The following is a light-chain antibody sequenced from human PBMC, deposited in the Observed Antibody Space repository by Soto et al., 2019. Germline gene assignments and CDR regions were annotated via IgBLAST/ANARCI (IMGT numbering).Light chain of an antibody. CDR2: LAS. J-gene: IGKJ1*01. Sequence: EIVLTQSPATLSSFPGDRVTLSCRASQAVNTSLAWYQHKPGQAPRLLIYLASNRAAGVPARFSGSGSGTDFTLTISNVEPEDVAVYYCHQRQSWPRTFGQGTNVDIK. CDR1: QAVNTS. V-gene: IGKV3-11*01. CDR3: HQRQSWPRT.